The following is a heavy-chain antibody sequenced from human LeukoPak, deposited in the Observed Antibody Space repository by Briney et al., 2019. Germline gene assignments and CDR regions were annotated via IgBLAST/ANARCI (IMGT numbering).Heavy chain of an antibody. Sequence: SQTLSLTCTVSGGSISSGDYYWSWIRQPPGKGLEWIGYIYYSGSTYYNPSLKSRVTISVDMSKNQFSLKLSSVTAADTAVYYCARLPYYYDSSGQKLYYFDYWGQGTLVTVSS. V-gene: IGHV4-30-4*01. CDR1: GGSISSGDYY. CDR3: ARLPYYYDSSGQKLYYFDY. J-gene: IGHJ4*02. CDR2: IYYSGST. D-gene: IGHD3-22*01.